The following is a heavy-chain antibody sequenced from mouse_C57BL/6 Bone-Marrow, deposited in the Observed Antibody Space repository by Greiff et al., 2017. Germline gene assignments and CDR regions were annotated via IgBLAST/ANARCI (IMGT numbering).Heavy chain of an antibody. CDR2: ISNGGGST. V-gene: IGHV5-12*01. J-gene: IGHJ1*03. Sequence: EVQLVESGGGLVQPGGSLKLSCAASGFTFSDYYMYWVRQTPEKRLEWVAYISNGGGSTYYPDTVKGRFTISRDNAKNTLYLQMSRLKSEDTAMYYCARHFTTVVDWYFDVWGTGTTVTVSS. CDR1: GFTFSDYY. D-gene: IGHD1-1*01. CDR3: ARHFTTVVDWYFDV.